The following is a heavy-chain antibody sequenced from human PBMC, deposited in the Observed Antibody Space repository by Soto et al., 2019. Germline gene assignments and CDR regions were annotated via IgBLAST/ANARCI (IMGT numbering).Heavy chain of an antibody. Sequence: PSETLSLTCTVSGGSISSYYWSWIRQPPGKGLEWIGYIYYSGSTNYNPSLKSRVTISVDTSKNQFSLKLSSVTAADTAVYYCARETYDILTGYYMPFDYWGQGTLVTVSS. D-gene: IGHD3-9*01. J-gene: IGHJ4*02. CDR3: ARETYDILTGYYMPFDY. CDR1: GGSISSYY. CDR2: IYYSGST. V-gene: IGHV4-59*01.